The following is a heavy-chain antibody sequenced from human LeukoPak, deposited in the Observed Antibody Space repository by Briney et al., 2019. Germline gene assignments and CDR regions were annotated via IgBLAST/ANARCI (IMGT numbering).Heavy chain of an antibody. CDR2: ISRSGSTI. CDR3: ARDKGAYDYVWGSYRYYYYGMDV. CDR1: GFTFSSYE. V-gene: IGHV3-48*03. Sequence: GGSLKLSCAASGFTFSSYEMSWVRQAPGKGLEWVSYISRSGSTIYFADCVQGRFTISRDNAKNSLYLQMNSLRAEDTAVYYCARDKGAYDYVWGSYRYYYYGMDVWGQGTTVTVSS. D-gene: IGHD3-16*02. J-gene: IGHJ6*02.